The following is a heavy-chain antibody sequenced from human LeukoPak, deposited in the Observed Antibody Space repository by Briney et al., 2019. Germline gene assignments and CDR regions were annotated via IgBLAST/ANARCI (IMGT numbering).Heavy chain of an antibody. CDR1: GGSFSGYY. V-gene: IGHV4-34*01. CDR2: INHSGST. J-gene: IGHJ4*02. Sequence: SETLSLTCAVYGGSFSGYYWSWIRQPPGKGLEWIGEINHSGSTNYNPSLKSRVTISVDTPKNQFSLKLSSVTAADTAVYYCARAGGYCSGGSCYYWYFDYWGQGTLVTVSS. D-gene: IGHD2-15*01. CDR3: ARAGGYCSGGSCYYWYFDY.